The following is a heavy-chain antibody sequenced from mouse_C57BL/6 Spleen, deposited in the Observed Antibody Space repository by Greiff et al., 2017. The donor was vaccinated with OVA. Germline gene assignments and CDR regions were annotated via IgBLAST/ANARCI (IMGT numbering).Heavy chain of an antibody. CDR2: IYPGDGDT. Sequence: VQLQQSGPELVKPGASVKISCKASGYAFSSSWMNWVKQRPGKGLEWIGRIYPGDGDTNYNGKFKGKATLTADKSSSTAYLQLSSLTSEDSAVYFCARNEAYYEGFAYWGQGTLVTVSA. CDR3: ARNEAYYEGFAY. CDR1: GYAFSSSW. J-gene: IGHJ3*01. D-gene: IGHD2-10*01. V-gene: IGHV1-82*01.